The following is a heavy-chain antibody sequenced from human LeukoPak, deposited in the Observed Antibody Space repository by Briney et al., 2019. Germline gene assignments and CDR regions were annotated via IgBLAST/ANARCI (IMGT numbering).Heavy chain of an antibody. Sequence: SETLSLTCTVSGGSISGYYWSWIRQPPGKGLEWIGYVYNSGNSDYNPSLKSRVSISVDTSKNQLSLKLSSVTAADTAVYYCARAHSNNWRFDYWGQGTLITVSS. D-gene: IGHD6-13*01. CDR1: GGSISGYY. CDR3: ARAHSNNWRFDY. CDR2: VYNSGNS. J-gene: IGHJ4*02. V-gene: IGHV4-59*01.